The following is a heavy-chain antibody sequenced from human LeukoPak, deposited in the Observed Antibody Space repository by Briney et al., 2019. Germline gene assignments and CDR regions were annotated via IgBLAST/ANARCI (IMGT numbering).Heavy chain of an antibody. Sequence: GGSLRLSCVASEFTFSTYWMTWVRQAPGKGLEWVANINQDESEKNYVDSVKGRFTVSRDNAKNSLFLQMNSLRAEDTAVYYCATYRVRHLNSLDYWGRGTLVSVSS. CDR2: INQDESEK. J-gene: IGHJ4*02. D-gene: IGHD3-16*02. CDR1: EFTFSTYW. CDR3: ATYRVRHLNSLDY. V-gene: IGHV3-7*03.